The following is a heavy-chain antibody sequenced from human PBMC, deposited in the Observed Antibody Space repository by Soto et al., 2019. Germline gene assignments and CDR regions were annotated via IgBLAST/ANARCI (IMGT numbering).Heavy chain of an antibody. D-gene: IGHD4-4*01. Sequence: GGSLRLSCATSGFTFSIYAMSWVRQAPGKGLEWVSAISGSGANTYYADSVKGRFTISRDNSKNTLYLQMTSLRAEDTAVYYCAKAIRVTVDYWGQGTLVTVSS. CDR3: AKAIRVTVDY. CDR1: GFTFSIYA. CDR2: ISGSGANT. V-gene: IGHV3-23*01. J-gene: IGHJ4*02.